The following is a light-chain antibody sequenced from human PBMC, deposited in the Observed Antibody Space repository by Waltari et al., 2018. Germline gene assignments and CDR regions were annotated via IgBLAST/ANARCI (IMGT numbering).Light chain of an antibody. J-gene: IGLJ3*02. CDR1: ASNLAATV. V-gene: IGLV1-44*01. CDR2: SND. Sequence: QSVLSQPPSASGTPGQRVTISCAGRASNLAATVVHWYQQFPGKAPKLLIYSNDLRPSGVPDRFSGSKSGTSASLAISGLQSEDEADYYCATWDESPSGHWVFGGGTKVTVL. CDR3: ATWDESPSGHWV.